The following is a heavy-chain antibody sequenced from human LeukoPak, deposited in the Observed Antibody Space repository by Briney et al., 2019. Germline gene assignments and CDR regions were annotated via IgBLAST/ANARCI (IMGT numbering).Heavy chain of an antibody. V-gene: IGHV3-30-3*02. CDR2: ISYDGSNK. D-gene: IGHD2-2*01. CDR3: AKPAAIRDNWFDP. J-gene: IGHJ5*02. Sequence: GGSLRLSCAASGFTFSSYAMHWVRQAPGKGLEWVAVISYDGSNKYYADPVKGRFTISRDNSKNTLYLQMNSLRAEDTAVYYCAKPAAIRDNWFDPWGQGTLVTVSS. CDR1: GFTFSSYA.